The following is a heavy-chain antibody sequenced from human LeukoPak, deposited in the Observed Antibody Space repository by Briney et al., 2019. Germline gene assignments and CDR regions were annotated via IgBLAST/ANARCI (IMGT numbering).Heavy chain of an antibody. CDR2: IDSDGSIT. CDR1: GFTFTTYW. D-gene: IGHD5-18*01. Sequence: GGSLRLSCAASGFTFTTYWMHRVRQAPGKGLVWVSHIDSDGSITSYADSVKGRFTISRDNAKNTLYLQMNSLRAEDTAVYYCARDAVDTANAVWGQGTTVTVSS. CDR3: ARDAVDTANAV. V-gene: IGHV3-74*01. J-gene: IGHJ6*02.